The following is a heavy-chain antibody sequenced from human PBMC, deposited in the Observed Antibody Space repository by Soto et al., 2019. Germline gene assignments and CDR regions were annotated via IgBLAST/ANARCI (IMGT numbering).Heavy chain of an antibody. Sequence: PSETLSLTCAVYGGSFSPYFWTWIRQPPGKGLEWIGEVRHTGSTNYNPSLKSRVTISVDASKNQFSLNLTSVTAADTAVYFCARGRRAAGSQNWFDPWGQGTPVTV. CDR2: VRHTGST. D-gene: IGHD6-13*01. CDR3: ARGRRAAGSQNWFDP. CDR1: GGSFSPYF. V-gene: IGHV4-34*01. J-gene: IGHJ5*02.